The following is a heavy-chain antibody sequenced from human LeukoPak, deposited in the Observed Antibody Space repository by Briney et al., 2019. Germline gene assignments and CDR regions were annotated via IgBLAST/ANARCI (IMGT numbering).Heavy chain of an antibody. CDR2: IYTTGNT. Sequence: PGGSLRLSCTVSGFTVSSNSMSWVRQAPGKGLEWVSFIYTTGNTHNSDSVKGRFTISRDSSKNTLYLQMNSLRAEDTAVYYCAKDRRYCSGGSCYSGVSVDYWGQGTPVTVSS. D-gene: IGHD2-15*01. V-gene: IGHV3-53*01. CDR3: AKDRRYCSGGSCYSGVSVDY. J-gene: IGHJ4*02. CDR1: GFTVSSNS.